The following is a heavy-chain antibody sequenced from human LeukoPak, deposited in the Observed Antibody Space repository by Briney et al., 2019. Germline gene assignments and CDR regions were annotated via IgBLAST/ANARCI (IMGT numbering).Heavy chain of an antibody. D-gene: IGHD6-6*01. Sequence: SETLSLTCAVYGGSFSGYYWSWIRQPPGKGLEWIGEINHSGSTNYNPSLKSRVTISVDTSKNQFSLKPSSVTAADTAVYYCARAKQVAYYYYYMDVWGKGTTVTVSS. CDR3: ARAKQVAYYYYYMDV. CDR2: INHSGST. J-gene: IGHJ6*03. V-gene: IGHV4-34*01. CDR1: GGSFSGYY.